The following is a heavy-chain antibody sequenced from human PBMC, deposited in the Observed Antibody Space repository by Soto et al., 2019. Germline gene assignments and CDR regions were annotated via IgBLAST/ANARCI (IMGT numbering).Heavy chain of an antibody. CDR1: GFTFSSYA. J-gene: IGHJ4*02. V-gene: IGHV3-23*01. Sequence: PGGSLRLSCAASGFTFSSYALSWVRQAPGKGLEWVSAISGSGRSTYYADSVRGRFTISRDNSKDTLYLQMNSLRAEDTAVYYCAKDSGYSYGYDYFDYWGQGTLVTVSS. D-gene: IGHD5-18*01. CDR3: AKDSGYSYGYDYFDY. CDR2: ISGSGRST.